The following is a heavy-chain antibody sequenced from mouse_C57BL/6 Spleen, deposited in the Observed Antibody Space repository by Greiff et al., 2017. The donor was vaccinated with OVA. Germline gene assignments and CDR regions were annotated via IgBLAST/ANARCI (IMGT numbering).Heavy chain of an antibody. V-gene: IGHV1-80*01. CDR1: GYAFSSYW. Sequence: VQLVESGAELVKPGASVKISCKASGYAFSSYWMNWVQQRPGKGLEWIGQIYPGDGDTNYNGKFQGKATLTADKSSSTAYMQLSSLTSEDSAVYFCARDFDVWGTGTTVTVSS. CDR2: IYPGDGDT. J-gene: IGHJ1*03. CDR3: ARDFDV.